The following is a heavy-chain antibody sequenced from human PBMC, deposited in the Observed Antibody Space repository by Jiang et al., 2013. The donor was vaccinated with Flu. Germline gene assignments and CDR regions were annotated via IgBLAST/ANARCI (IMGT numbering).Heavy chain of an antibody. J-gene: IGHJ6*04. CDR3: ARAALSSYGMDV. CDR1: Y. V-gene: IGHV4-31*01. Sequence: YWSWIASTQEGPGVDWVHLLQWEHLLQPSLKSLVTISVDTSKNQFSLKLSSVTAADTAVYYCARAALSSYGMDVWGKGTTVTVSS. CDR2: LLQWEH.